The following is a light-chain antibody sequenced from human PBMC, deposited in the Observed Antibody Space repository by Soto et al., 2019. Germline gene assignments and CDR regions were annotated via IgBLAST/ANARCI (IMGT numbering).Light chain of an antibody. CDR2: DVT. V-gene: IGLV2-11*01. CDR1: SSDVGNFDY. Sequence: QSVLIQPPSVSGSPGQPVTISCKGTSSDVGNFDYVSWYQQYPGKAPKLLIYDVTKRPSGVPDRFSGSKSGNTASLTISGLQTEDEADYYCCSYRGTSTLDVFGTGTKVTVL. CDR3: CSYRGTSTLDV. J-gene: IGLJ1*01.